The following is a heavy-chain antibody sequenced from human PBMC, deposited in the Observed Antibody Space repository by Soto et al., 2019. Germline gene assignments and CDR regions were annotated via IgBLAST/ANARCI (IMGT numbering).Heavy chain of an antibody. CDR2: VFYSGSI. CDR1: GGSISSYY. CDR3: ARESPGAVVGYYYYRMDV. J-gene: IGHJ6*02. D-gene: IGHD2-15*01. Sequence: PSETLSLTCNVSGGSISSYYWSWIRQPPGKGLEWTGYVFYSGSINYNPSLKSRVTISVDTSKNQFSLKLSSVTAADTAVYYCARESPGAVVGYYYYRMDVWGQGTTVTVSS. V-gene: IGHV4-59*01.